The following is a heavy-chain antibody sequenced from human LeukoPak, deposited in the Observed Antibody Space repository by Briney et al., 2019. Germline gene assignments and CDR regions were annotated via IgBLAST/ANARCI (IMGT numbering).Heavy chain of an antibody. D-gene: IGHD5-24*01. CDR3: ARDHGYNYYYFDY. CDR1: GFTFSSYA. Sequence: GGSLRLSCAASGFTFSSYAMHWVRQAPGKGLEWVAVISYDGSNKYYADSVKGRFTISRDNSKNTLYLQMNSLRAEDTAVYYCARDHGYNYYYFDYWGQGTLVTVSS. CDR2: ISYDGSNK. J-gene: IGHJ4*02. V-gene: IGHV3-30*04.